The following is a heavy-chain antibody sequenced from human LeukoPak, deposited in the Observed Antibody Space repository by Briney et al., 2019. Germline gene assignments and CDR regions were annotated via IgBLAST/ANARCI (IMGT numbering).Heavy chain of an antibody. CDR3: ARVNIVLMVRAALDY. Sequence: ASVKVSCKASGYTFTGYYMHWVRRAPGQGLEWMGWINPNSGGTNYAQKFLGRVTMTRDTSISTAYMELSRLRSDDTAVYYCARVNIVLMVRAALDYWGQGTLVTVSS. CDR2: INPNSGGT. D-gene: IGHD2-8*01. V-gene: IGHV1-2*02. J-gene: IGHJ4*02. CDR1: GYTFTGYY.